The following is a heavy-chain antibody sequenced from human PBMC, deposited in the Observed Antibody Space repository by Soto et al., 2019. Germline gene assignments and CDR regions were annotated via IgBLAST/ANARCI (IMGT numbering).Heavy chain of an antibody. V-gene: IGHV4-34*01. D-gene: IGHD2-15*01. CDR2: INHSGST. Sequence: SETLSLTCAVYGGSFSGYYWSWIRQPPGKGLEWIGEINHSGSTNYNPSLKSRVTISVDTSKNQFSLKLSSVAAADTAVYYCARIPYCSGGSCSLYWFDPWGQGTLVTVSS. J-gene: IGHJ5*02. CDR3: ARIPYCSGGSCSLYWFDP. CDR1: GGSFSGYY.